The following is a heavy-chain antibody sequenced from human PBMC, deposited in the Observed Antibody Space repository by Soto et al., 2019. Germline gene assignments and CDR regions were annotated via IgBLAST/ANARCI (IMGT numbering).Heavy chain of an antibody. CDR1: GFTFSTYT. D-gene: IGHD3-10*01. V-gene: IGHV3-21*04. CDR2: ISSRSSYM. Sequence: GGSLRLSCAASGFTFSTYTMNWVRQAPGKGLEWVSSISSRSSYMYYADSVKGRFTISRDDAKNSLYLQMNSLRAEDTALYYCEKDYGHRGVTPFDYWGQGTLVTVSS. J-gene: IGHJ4*02. CDR3: EKDYGHRGVTPFDY.